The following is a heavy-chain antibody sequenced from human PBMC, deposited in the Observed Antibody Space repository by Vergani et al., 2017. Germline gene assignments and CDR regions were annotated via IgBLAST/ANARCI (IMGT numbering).Heavy chain of an antibody. D-gene: IGHD6-19*01. V-gene: IGHV1-46*01. Sequence: QVQLVQSGAEVKKPGASVKVSCKASGYTFTSYYMHWVRQAPGQGLEWMGIINPSGGSTSYAQKFQGRVTMTRDTSTSTAYMELSSLRSEDTAVYYCAGTGYSSGWYAQYYYYYGMDVWGQGTTVTVSS. CDR1: GYTFTSYY. J-gene: IGHJ6*02. CDR2: INPSGGST. CDR3: AGTGYSSGWYAQYYYYYGMDV.